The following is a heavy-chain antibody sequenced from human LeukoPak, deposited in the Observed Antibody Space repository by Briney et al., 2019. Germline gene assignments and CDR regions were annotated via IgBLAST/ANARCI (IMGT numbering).Heavy chain of an antibody. Sequence: SETLSHTCTVHRDSISNYLCSWLRQPPGKGLEYIHHTHYSENTNYDPSLKSSVTISLDTSGNQFSLKLSSVTAADTAVYYCASGYCGGACQLGGVDMWGQGTMVTVSS. D-gene: IGHD2-21*02. V-gene: IGHV4-59*01. CDR3: ASGYCGGACQLGGVDM. J-gene: IGHJ3*02. CDR1: RDSISNYL. CDR2: THYSENT.